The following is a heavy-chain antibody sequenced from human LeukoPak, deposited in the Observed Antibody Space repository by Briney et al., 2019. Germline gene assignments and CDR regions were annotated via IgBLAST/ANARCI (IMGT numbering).Heavy chain of an antibody. V-gene: IGHV4-39*07. CDR1: GGSISSSSYY. J-gene: IGHJ4*02. Sequence: PSETLSLTCTVSGGSISSSSYYWGWIRQPPGKGLEWIGSIYYSGSTNYNPSLKSRVTISVDTSKNQFSLKLRSVTAADTAVYYCARERAVTTYYYFDYWGQGTLVTVPS. CDR3: ARERAVTTYYYFDY. D-gene: IGHD4-17*01. CDR2: IYYSGST.